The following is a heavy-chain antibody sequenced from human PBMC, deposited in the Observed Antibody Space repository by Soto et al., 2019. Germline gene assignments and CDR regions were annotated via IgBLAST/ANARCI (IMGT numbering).Heavy chain of an antibody. CDR3: ALQTQYYYYYYMVV. Sequence: QVQLQESGPGLVKPSQTLSLTCTVSGGSISSGGYYWSWIRQHLGKGLEWIGYIYYSGSTYYNPSLKRRVTISVDTSKNQFSLKLSSVTASDTAVYYCALQTQYYYYYYMVVWGKGTTVTVSS. D-gene: IGHD1-1*01. CDR2: IYYSGST. J-gene: IGHJ6*03. CDR1: GGSISSGGYY. V-gene: IGHV4-31*03.